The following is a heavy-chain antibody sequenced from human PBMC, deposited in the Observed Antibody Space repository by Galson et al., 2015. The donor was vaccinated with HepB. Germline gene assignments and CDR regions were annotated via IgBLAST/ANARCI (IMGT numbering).Heavy chain of an antibody. CDR3: ARDNYGGPLKRYFQH. D-gene: IGHD4-23*01. CDR1: GFTFSSYW. J-gene: IGHJ1*01. V-gene: IGHV3-7*03. Sequence: SLRLSCAASGFTFSSYWMSWVRQAPGKGLEWVANIKQDGSEKYYVDSVKGRFTISRDNAKNSLYLQMNSLRAEDTAVYYCARDNYGGPLKRYFQHWGQGTLVTVSS. CDR2: IKQDGSEK.